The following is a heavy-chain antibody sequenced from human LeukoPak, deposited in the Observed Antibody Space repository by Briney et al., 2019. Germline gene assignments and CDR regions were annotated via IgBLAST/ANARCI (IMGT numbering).Heavy chain of an antibody. D-gene: IGHD3-10*01. CDR2: IYYSGST. Sequence: SETLSLTCTASGGSISSSSYYWGWIRQPPGKGLEWIGSIYYSGSTYYNPSLKSRVTISVDTSKNQFSLKLSSVTAADTAVYYCARDQGAYYYGSVLDYWGQGTLVTVSS. CDR1: GGSISSSSYY. J-gene: IGHJ4*02. CDR3: ARDQGAYYYGSVLDY. V-gene: IGHV4-39*02.